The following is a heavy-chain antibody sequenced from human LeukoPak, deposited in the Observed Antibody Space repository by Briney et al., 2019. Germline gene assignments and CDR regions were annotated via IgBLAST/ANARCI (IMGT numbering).Heavy chain of an antibody. CDR2: IKQDGSEK. CDR3: AKVMPPGRIRFYSYYMDV. CDR1: GFTFCSYW. D-gene: IGHD2-15*01. Sequence: GGSLRLSCAASGFTFCSYWMSWVRQTPGKGLEWVANIKQDGSEKYFVNSVKGRFTISRDNAKNSLYLQMNGLRVEDTAVYYCAKVMPPGRIRFYSYYMDVWGKGTTVTVS. V-gene: IGHV3-7*01. J-gene: IGHJ6*03.